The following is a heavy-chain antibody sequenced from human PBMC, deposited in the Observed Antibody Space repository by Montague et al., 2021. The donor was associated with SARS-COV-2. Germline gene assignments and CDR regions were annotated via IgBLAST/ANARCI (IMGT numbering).Heavy chain of an antibody. D-gene: IGHD2-15*01. CDR2: INHSEST. J-gene: IGHJ6*02. V-gene: IGHV4-34*01. CDR3: ARGSGCSGGSCYSECDPHYYDRMDF. CDR1: GVSFSGYY. Sequence: SETLSLTCTVYGVSFSGYYWSWIRQPPGKGLEWIGEINHSESTNYNPSLKSRVTISVDTSKNQFSLKLSSVTAADTAVYYCARGSGCSGGSCYSECDPHYYDRMDFWGQGTTVTVSS.